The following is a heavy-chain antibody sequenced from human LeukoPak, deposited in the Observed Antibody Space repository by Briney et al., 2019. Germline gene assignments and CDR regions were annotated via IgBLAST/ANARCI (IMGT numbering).Heavy chain of an antibody. V-gene: IGHV4-61*02. CDR3: ARAGDVVVVPPTAYLPPRYYMDV. CDR2: IYATGNT. J-gene: IGHJ6*03. CDR1: GGPISRGTYY. Sequence: PSQTLSLTCTVSGGPISRGTYYWSWIRQTAEKGLEWIGRIYATGNTKYNPSLKGRVTISLDTSKNQFSLILTAVTAADTAVYYCARAGDVVVVPPTAYLPPRYYMDVWGKGTSVTVSS. D-gene: IGHD2-2*01.